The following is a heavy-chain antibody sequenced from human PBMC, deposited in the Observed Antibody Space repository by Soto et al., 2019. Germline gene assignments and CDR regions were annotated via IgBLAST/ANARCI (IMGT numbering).Heavy chain of an antibody. CDR3: ARGRWTQTTADYYLDY. J-gene: IGHJ4*02. D-gene: IGHD1-1*01. CDR2: INAGNGNT. CDR1: GYTFSGYA. Sequence: ASVTVSCKASGYTFSGYALHWVRQAPRQRLEWMGWINAGNGNTKYSQKFQGRVTITRDTSASTAYMELSSLRSEDTAVYYCARGRWTQTTADYYLDYWGQGTLVTVSS. V-gene: IGHV1-3*01.